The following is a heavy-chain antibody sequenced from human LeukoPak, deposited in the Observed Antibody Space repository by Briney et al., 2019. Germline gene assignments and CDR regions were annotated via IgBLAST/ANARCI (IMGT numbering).Heavy chain of an antibody. CDR2: NTNSGST. J-gene: IGHJ4*02. Sequence: PSETLSLTCAVYGGSFSGYYWRGMRRPRGKGREWVGENTNSGSTNYSPSLMSRVTISVDTSKHQFSLKLSSVTAADTAVYYCVLRGVVPAASFGEEFDYWGQGTLVTVSS. CDR1: GGSFSGYY. V-gene: IGHV4-34*01. CDR3: VLRGVVPAASFGEEFDY. D-gene: IGHD2-2*01.